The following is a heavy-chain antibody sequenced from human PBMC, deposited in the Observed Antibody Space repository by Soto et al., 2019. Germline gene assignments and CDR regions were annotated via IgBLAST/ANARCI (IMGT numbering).Heavy chain of an antibody. D-gene: IGHD5-18*01. CDR1: GFTFSSYA. CDR2: ISYDGSNK. Sequence: QVQLVESGGGVGQPGRSLRLSCAASGFTFSSYAMHWVRQAPGKGLEWVAVISYDGSNKYYADSVKGRFTISRDNSKNTLYLQMNSLRAEDTAVYYCAREGVPRETAIGPLSYWGQGTLVTVSS. J-gene: IGHJ4*02. CDR3: AREGVPRETAIGPLSY. V-gene: IGHV3-30-3*01.